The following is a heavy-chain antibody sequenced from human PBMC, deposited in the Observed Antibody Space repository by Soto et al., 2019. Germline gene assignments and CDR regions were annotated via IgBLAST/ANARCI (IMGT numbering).Heavy chain of an antibody. J-gene: IGHJ4*01. CDR3: AKYGGTKGMGPEY. D-gene: IGHD1-26*01. V-gene: IGHV3-23*01. Sequence: EVQLLESEGGMVQPGGSLRLSCSASGFSISGYVMSWVRQSPGKRLEWVAAIGGGGDTYYAASVTGRFTISRDNSKNTLFLQMNGLRAEDTALYLCAKYGGTKGMGPEYWGQGTLVTVSS. CDR1: GFSISGYV. CDR2: IGGGGDT.